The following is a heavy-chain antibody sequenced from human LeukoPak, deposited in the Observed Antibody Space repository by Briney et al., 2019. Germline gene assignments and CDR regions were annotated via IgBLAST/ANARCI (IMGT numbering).Heavy chain of an antibody. CDR2: ISAYNGNT. Sequence: ASVKVSCKASGYTFTSYGISWVRQAPGQGLEWMGWISAYNGNTKYAQKLQGRGTMTTDTSTSTAYMELRSLRSDDTAVYYCARAVADILTGYCDYWGQGTLVTVSS. D-gene: IGHD3-9*01. V-gene: IGHV1-18*01. CDR1: GYTFTSYG. CDR3: ARAVADILTGYCDY. J-gene: IGHJ4*02.